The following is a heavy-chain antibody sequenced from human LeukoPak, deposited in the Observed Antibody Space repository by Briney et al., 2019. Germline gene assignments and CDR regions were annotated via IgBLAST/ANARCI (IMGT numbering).Heavy chain of an antibody. CDR1: GDSISTSNSY. CDR2: IYYSGNT. CDR3: ASYRYCSSTSCYSAFDI. J-gene: IGHJ3*02. D-gene: IGHD2-2*02. V-gene: IGHV4-39*07. Sequence: SETLSLTCTVSGDSISTSNSYWGWIRQPPGKGLEWIGSIYYSGNTYYSPSLKSRVTISLDTSKNQFSLKLSSVTAADTAVYYCASYRYCSSTSCYSAFDIWGQGTMVTVSS.